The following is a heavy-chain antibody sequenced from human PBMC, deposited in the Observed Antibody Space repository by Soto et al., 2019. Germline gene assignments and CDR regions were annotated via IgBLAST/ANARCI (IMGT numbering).Heavy chain of an antibody. CDR2: ISAYNGNT. Sequence: ASVTVSCKASGYTFTSYGIIWVRQAPGQGLEWMGWISAYNGNTNYAQKLQGRVTMTTDTSTSTAYMELRSLRSDDTAVYYCARGLNVLRFLEWLSPNYYYYYMDVWGKGTTVTVSS. V-gene: IGHV1-18*01. J-gene: IGHJ6*03. CDR3: ARGLNVLRFLEWLSPNYYYYYMDV. D-gene: IGHD3-3*01. CDR1: GYTFTSYG.